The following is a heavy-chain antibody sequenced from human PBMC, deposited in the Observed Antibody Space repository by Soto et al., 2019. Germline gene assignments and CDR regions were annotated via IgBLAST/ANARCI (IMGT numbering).Heavy chain of an antibody. CDR3: ARDGAAVHFYYYYGMDV. V-gene: IGHV3-30-3*01. CDR2: ISYDGSNK. D-gene: IGHD2-15*01. CDR1: GFTFSSYA. J-gene: IGHJ6*02. Sequence: GGSLRLSCAAFGFTFSSYAMHWVRQAPGKGLEWVAVISYDGSNKYYADSVKGRFTISRDNSKNTLYLQMNSLRAEDTAVYYCARDGAAVHFYYYYGMDVWGQGTTVTVSS.